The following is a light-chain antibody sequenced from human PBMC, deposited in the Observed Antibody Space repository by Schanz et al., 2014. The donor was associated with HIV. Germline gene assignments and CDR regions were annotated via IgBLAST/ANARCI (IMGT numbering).Light chain of an antibody. V-gene: IGKV3-15*01. J-gene: IGKJ1*01. CDR2: GAS. CDR3: QQFNNWPPEGT. CDR1: QSVNSN. Sequence: EIIITQSPATLSVSPGERATLSCRASQSVNSNLAWYQQRVGQAPRLLISGASTRATGVPARLSGGGSGTEFTLTISSLQSEDFAIYYCQQFNNWPPEGTFGQGTKVELK.